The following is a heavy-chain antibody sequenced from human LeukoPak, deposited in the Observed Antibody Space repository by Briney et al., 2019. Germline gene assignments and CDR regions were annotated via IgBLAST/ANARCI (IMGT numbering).Heavy chain of an antibody. D-gene: IGHD3-3*01. CDR2: INTDGSST. Sequence: GGSPRLSCAAAGFIFSSYWMHWVRHAPGKGLAWVSRINTDGSSTSYADSVKGRFTISRDNAKNSLYLQMNSLRAEDTAVYYCARMEIPYDYWGQGTLVTVSS. J-gene: IGHJ4*02. CDR1: GFIFSSYW. V-gene: IGHV3-74*01. CDR3: ARMEIPYDY.